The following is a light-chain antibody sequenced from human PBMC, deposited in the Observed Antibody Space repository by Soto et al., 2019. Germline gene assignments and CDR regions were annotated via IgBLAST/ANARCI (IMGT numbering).Light chain of an antibody. CDR1: QSLLHSNGYNY. J-gene: IGKJ1*01. Sequence: DIVMTQSPLSLPVTPGEPASISCRSSQSLLHSNGYNYLDWYLQKPGQSPQLLIYLGSNRASGVPDRFSGSGSGTDFTLKISRVEADDVGIYYCMQGTHWPQTFGQGTKVDIK. V-gene: IGKV2-28*01. CDR2: LGS. CDR3: MQGTHWPQT.